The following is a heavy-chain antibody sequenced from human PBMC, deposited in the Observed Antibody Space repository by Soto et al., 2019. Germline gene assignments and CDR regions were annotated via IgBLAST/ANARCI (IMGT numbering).Heavy chain of an antibody. V-gene: IGHV1-69*01. J-gene: IGHJ6*02. CDR1: GAPFSSYA. D-gene: IGHD2-2*01. CDR2: IIPIFGTA. Sequence: SVKRSCNASGAPFSSYAISWVRQSPGQGLEWMGGIIPIFGTANYAQKFQGRVTITADESTSTAYMELSSLRSEDTAVYYCARAVTADIDYYYGMDVWGQGTTVTVSS. CDR3: ARAVTADIDYYYGMDV.